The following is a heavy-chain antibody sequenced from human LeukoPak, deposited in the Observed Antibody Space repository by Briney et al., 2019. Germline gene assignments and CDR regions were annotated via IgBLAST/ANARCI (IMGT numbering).Heavy chain of an antibody. CDR3: ARDQGTGIAAAEGRGGYYGMDV. Sequence: ASVKVSCKASGYSFFSYGLSWLRQAPGQVPEWMAWISAYNGNTNYAQKLQGRVTMATDTSTSTAYMELRSLRSDDTAVYYCARDQGTGIAAAEGRGGYYGMDVWGQGTTVTVSS. CDR1: GYSFFSYG. V-gene: IGHV1-18*01. CDR2: ISAYNGNT. D-gene: IGHD6-13*01. J-gene: IGHJ6*02.